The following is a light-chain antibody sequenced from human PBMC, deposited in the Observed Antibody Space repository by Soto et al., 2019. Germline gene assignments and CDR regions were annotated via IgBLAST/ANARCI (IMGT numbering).Light chain of an antibody. Sequence: DIQMTQSPSTLSASVGDRVTITCRASQSISIWLAWYQQKPGKAPKLLIYKASSLESGVPSRFSGSGSGTEFTLTSSSLQPDDFATYYCQPYNSYWTFGQGTKVEIK. CDR3: QPYNSYWT. CDR1: QSISIW. CDR2: KAS. V-gene: IGKV1-5*03. J-gene: IGKJ1*01.